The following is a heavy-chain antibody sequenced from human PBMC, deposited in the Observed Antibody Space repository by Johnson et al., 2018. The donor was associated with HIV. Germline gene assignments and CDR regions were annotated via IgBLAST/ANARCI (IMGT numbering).Heavy chain of an antibody. V-gene: IGHV3-7*05. CDR1: GFTFSSYW. CDR3: ARTSTPYDTRVGPLDI. D-gene: IGHD3-22*01. CDR2: IKQDGSEK. Sequence: VQLVESGGGLVQPGGSLRLSCAASGFTFSSYWMSWVRQAPGKGLEWVANIKQDGSEKYYVDSVKGRFTISRDNAKNSLYLQVNSLRAEDTAVYYCARTSTPYDTRVGPLDIWGQGTMVTVSS. J-gene: IGHJ3*02.